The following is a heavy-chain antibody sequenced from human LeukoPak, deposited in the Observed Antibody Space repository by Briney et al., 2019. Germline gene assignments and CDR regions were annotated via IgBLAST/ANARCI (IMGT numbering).Heavy chain of an antibody. Sequence: GASVKVSCKASGYTFTDYEINWVRQASGQGLEWMGWTNPSSRNRAYAPKFEGRVTMTTDTSTSTAYMELRSLTSEDTAVYYCARNPSRSDTYFDLWGQGTLVTIS. CDR1: GYTFTDYE. J-gene: IGHJ4*02. D-gene: IGHD5-18*01. V-gene: IGHV1-8*01. CDR2: TNPSSRNR. CDR3: ARNPSRSDTYFDL.